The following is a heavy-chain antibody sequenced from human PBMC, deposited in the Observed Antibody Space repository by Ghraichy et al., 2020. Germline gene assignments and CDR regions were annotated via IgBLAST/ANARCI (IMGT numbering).Heavy chain of an antibody. D-gene: IGHD4-23*01. CDR3: ARESYGGNGPFDY. CDR1: GYTFTGYY. J-gene: IGHJ4*02. Sequence: ASVKVSCKASGYTFTGYYMHWVRQAPGQGLEWMGWINPNSGGTNYAQKFQGWVTMTRDTSISTAYMELSRLRSDDTAVYYCARESYGGNGPFDYWGQGTLVTVSS. CDR2: INPNSGGT. V-gene: IGHV1-2*04.